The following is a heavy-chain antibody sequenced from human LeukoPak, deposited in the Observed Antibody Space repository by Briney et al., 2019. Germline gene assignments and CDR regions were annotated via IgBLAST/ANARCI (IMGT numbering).Heavy chain of an antibody. J-gene: IGHJ4*02. CDR3: ARFGGAWFSDF. V-gene: IGHV3-7*04. D-gene: IGHD6-19*01. CDR1: GFTFTNYY. CDR2: INQDGIEK. Sequence: PGGSLRLSCTASGFTFTNYYMTWVRQAPGKGLEWVANINQDGIEKYYADSVRGRFTIYRDNAKKSLFLQMSSLRAEDTAVYFCARFGGAWFSDFWGQGTLVTVSS.